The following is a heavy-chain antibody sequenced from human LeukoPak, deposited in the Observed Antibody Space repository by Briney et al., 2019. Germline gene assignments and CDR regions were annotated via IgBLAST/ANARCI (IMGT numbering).Heavy chain of an antibody. D-gene: IGHD1-1*01. CDR1: GFTVTSNF. Sequence: LGGSLRLSCAVSGFTVTSNFMSWVRQAPGKGLEWASVIYDRGDTYYADSVKGRFTVPRDTSKNTLYLQLNNLGAEDTAVYYCAGRRANTCNFCFVYWGQGTPVTVSS. CDR3: AGRRANTCNFCFVY. V-gene: IGHV3-66*02. J-gene: IGHJ4*02. CDR2: IYDRGDT.